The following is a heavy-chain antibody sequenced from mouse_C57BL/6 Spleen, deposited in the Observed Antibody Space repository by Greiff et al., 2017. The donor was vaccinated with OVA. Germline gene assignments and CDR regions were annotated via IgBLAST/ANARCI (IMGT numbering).Heavy chain of an antibody. Sequence: VQLQQSGAELVKPGASVKLSCKASGYTFTEYTIHWVKQRSGQGLEWIGWFYPGSGSIKYNEKFKDKATLTADKSSSTGYMELSRLTSEDSAVYVCARTVGYYYAMDYWGQGTSVTVSS. V-gene: IGHV1-62-2*01. CDR2: FYPGSGSI. CDR1: GYTFTEYT. J-gene: IGHJ4*01. CDR3: ARTVGYYYAMDY.